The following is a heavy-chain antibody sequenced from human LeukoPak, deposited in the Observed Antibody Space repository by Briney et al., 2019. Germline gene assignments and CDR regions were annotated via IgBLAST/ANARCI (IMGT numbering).Heavy chain of an antibody. CDR2: IYYSGST. CDR3: ARGGSRLGVDY. V-gene: IGHV4-59*01. CDR1: GGSISSYY. D-gene: IGHD3-16*01. Sequence: PSETLSLTCTVSGGSISSYYWSWIRQPPGKGLEWIGYIYYSGSTNYNPSLKSRVTISVDTSKNQFSLKLSSVTAADTAVYYCARGGSRLGVDYWGQGTLVTVSS. J-gene: IGHJ4*02.